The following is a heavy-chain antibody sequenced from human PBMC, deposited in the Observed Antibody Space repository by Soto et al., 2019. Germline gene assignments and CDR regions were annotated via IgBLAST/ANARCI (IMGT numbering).Heavy chain of an antibody. V-gene: IGHV1-18*01. CDR1: GYTFTSYA. CDR3: AREDSSSWPNWFDP. D-gene: IGHD6-13*01. J-gene: IGHJ5*02. Sequence: ASVKVSCKASGYTFTSYAMHWVRQAPGQGLEWMGWISAYNGNTNYAQKLQGRVTMTTDTSTSTAYMELRSLRSDDTAVYYCAREDSSSWPNWFDPWGQGTLVTVSS. CDR2: ISAYNGNT.